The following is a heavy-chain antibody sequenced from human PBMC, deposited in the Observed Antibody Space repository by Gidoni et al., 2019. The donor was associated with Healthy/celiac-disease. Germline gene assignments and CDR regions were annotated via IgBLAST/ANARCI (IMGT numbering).Heavy chain of an antibody. Sequence: YNPSLKSRVTISVDTSKNQFSLKLSSVTAADTAVYYCAGSSTAAYYYYYMDVWGKGTTVTVSS. D-gene: IGHD2-2*01. CDR3: AGSSTAAYYYYYMDV. V-gene: IGHV4-31*02. J-gene: IGHJ6*03.